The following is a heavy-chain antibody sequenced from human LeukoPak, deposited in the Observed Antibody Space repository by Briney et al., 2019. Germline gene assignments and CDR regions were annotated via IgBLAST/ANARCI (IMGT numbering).Heavy chain of an antibody. CDR1: GGSISSYY. Sequence: SGTLSLTCTVSGGSISSYYWSWIRQPPGKGLEWIGYIYYSGSTNYNPSLKSRVTISVDTSKNQFSLKLSSVTAADTAVYYCARRYWGAFDIWGQGTMVTVSS. CDR3: ARRYWGAFDI. J-gene: IGHJ3*02. CDR2: IYYSGST. V-gene: IGHV4-59*08. D-gene: IGHD7-27*01.